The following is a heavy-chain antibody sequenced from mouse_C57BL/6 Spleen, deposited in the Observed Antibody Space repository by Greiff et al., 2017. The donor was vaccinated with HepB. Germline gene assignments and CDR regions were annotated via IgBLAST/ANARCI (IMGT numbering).Heavy chain of an antibody. J-gene: IGHJ2*01. V-gene: IGHV1-55*01. CDR3: AREVTTVVAHFDY. CDR2: IYPGSGST. Sequence: QVQLQQPGAELVKPGASVKMSCKASGYTFTSYWITWVKQRPGQGLEWIGDIYPGSGSTNYNEKFKSKATLTVDTSSSTAYMQRSSLTSEDSAVYYCAREVTTVVAHFDYWGQGTTLTVSS. CDR1: GYTFTSYW. D-gene: IGHD1-1*01.